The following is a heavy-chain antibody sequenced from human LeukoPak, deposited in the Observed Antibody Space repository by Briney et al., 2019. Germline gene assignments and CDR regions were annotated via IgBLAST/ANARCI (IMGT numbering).Heavy chain of an antibody. CDR3: AREEGATDY. CDR1: GFTFSTYW. D-gene: IGHD1-26*01. V-gene: IGHV3-74*01. CDR2: INGDGRNK. J-gene: IGHJ4*02. Sequence: GSLRLSCAASGFTFSTYWMHWVRQAPGEGLVWVSHINGDGRNKNYAGSVKGRFTISRDNAKNTLYLQMNSLRAEDTAVYYCAREEGATDYWGQGTLVTVSS.